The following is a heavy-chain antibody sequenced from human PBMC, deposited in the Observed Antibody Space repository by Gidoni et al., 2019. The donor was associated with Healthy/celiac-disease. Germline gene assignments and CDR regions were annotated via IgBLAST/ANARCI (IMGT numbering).Heavy chain of an antibody. V-gene: IGHV1-18*01. D-gene: IGHD2-2*01. J-gene: IGHJ4*02. CDR2: ISAYNGNT. CDR3: ARDKSAVVPAAMYDY. Sequence: QVHLVQSGAEVKKPGASVKVSCTASGYTFTSYGISWVRQAPGQGLEWMGWISAYNGNTNYAQKLQGRVTMTTDTSTSTAYMELRSLRSDDTAVYYCARDKSAVVPAAMYDYWGQGTLVTVSS. CDR1: GYTFTSYG.